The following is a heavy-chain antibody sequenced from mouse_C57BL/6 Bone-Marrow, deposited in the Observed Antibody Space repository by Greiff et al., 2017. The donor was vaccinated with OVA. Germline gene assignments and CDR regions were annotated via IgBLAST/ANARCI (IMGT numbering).Heavy chain of an antibody. CDR2: IYPRSGNT. CDR3: ARIGGSSYPWYFDV. CDR1: GYTFTSYG. Sequence: VQLQQSGAELARPGASVKLSCKASGYTFTSYGISWVKQRTGQGLEWIGEIYPRSGNTYYNEKFKGKATLTADKSSSTAYMELRSLTSDDSAVYFCARIGGSSYPWYFDVWGTGTTVTVSS. D-gene: IGHD1-1*01. V-gene: IGHV1-81*01. J-gene: IGHJ1*03.